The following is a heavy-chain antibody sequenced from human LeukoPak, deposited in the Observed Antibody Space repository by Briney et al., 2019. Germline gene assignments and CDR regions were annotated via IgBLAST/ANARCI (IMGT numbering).Heavy chain of an antibody. J-gene: IGHJ5*02. Sequence: GGSLRLTCAASGFTFDDYAMHWVRQAPGKGLEWVSGISWNSGSIGYADSVKGRFTISRDNAKNSLYLQMNSLRAEDTALYYCAKGSLGDYDFWSGSAPNNWFDPWGQGTLVTVSS. CDR2: ISWNSGSI. CDR3: AKGSLGDYDFWSGSAPNNWFDP. D-gene: IGHD3-3*01. V-gene: IGHV3-9*01. CDR1: GFTFDDYA.